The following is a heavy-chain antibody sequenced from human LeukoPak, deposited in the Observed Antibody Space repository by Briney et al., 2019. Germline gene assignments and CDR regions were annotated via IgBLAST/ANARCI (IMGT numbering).Heavy chain of an antibody. CDR1: GYTFTSYY. CDR2: INPSGGST. D-gene: IGHD3-3*01. V-gene: IGHV1-46*01. Sequence: GASVKVSCKASGYTFTSYYMHWVRQAPGQGLEWMGIINPSGGSTSYAQKFQGRVTMTRDTSTSTVYMELSSLRSEETAVYYCARQSITIFGVVILFDYWGQGTLVTVSS. J-gene: IGHJ4*02. CDR3: ARQSITIFGVVILFDY.